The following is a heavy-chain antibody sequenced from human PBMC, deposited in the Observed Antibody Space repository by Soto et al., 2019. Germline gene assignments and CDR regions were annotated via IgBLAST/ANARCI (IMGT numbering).Heavy chain of an antibody. V-gene: IGHV1-69*01. Sequence: QVQLVQSGAEVKRPGSSVKVSCEASGGTFSSLGFTWVRQAPGQGLEWMGGIIPISGRTTFAPKFLGRVTSTADESTRTTYMELTALTSDDTAIYDCATRGTQGRWLEFADYWGQGTLVTVSS. CDR1: GGTFSSLG. CDR3: ATRGTQGRWLEFADY. J-gene: IGHJ4*02. CDR2: IIPISGRT. D-gene: IGHD5-12*01.